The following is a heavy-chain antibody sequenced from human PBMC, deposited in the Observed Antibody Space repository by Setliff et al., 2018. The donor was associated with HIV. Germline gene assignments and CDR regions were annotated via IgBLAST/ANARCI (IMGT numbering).Heavy chain of an antibody. Sequence: ASVKVSCKASGYTFSSYGISWVRQAPGQGLEWLGWISLHNDNTNYAQKFQGRVTMTADTSTNTVYVDLRSLRSDDTAVHHCARVDGFNNYDSGGLDYWGQGTLVTVSS. CDR2: ISLHNDNT. CDR3: ARVDGFNNYDSGGLDY. D-gene: IGHD3-3*01. CDR1: GYTFSSYG. V-gene: IGHV1-18*01. J-gene: IGHJ4*02.